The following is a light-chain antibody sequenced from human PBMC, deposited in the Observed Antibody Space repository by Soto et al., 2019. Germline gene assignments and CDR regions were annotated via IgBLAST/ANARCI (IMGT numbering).Light chain of an antibody. Sequence: DIQLTQSPSFLSPSIGESVTITFRASHVISTSLACYQVKPGKAPKLLIYAASTLESGVPSRFSATVSGTEFSLTITSLQPEDFATYYCQQLFDSPITFGQGTRLEIK. CDR1: HVISTS. CDR3: QQLFDSPIT. V-gene: IGKV1-9*01. CDR2: AAS. J-gene: IGKJ5*01.